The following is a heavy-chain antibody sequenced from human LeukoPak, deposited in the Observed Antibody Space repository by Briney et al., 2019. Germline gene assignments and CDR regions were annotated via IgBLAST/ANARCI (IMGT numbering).Heavy chain of an antibody. V-gene: IGHV4-4*07. D-gene: IGHD6-19*01. CDR1: GGSISSYY. Sequence: PSETLSPTCTVSGGSISSYYWSWIRQPAGKGLEWIGRIYTSGSTNYNPSLKSRVTMSVDTSKNQFSLKLSSVTAADTAVYYCARALSSGWSQYYYYYYGMDVWGQGTTVTVSS. CDR2: IYTSGST. J-gene: IGHJ6*02. CDR3: ARALSSGWSQYYYYYYGMDV.